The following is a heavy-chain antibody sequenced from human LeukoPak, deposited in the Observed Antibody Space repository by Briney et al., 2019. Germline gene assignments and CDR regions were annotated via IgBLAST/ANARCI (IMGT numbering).Heavy chain of an antibody. Sequence: PGGSLRLSCAASGFTFNNYAMHWVRQAPGKGLEWVAFIRYDGSNKYYADSVKGRFTISRDNSKNTLYLQMNSLRAEDTAVYYCAVLQQLVQPFSDYWGQGTLVTVSS. D-gene: IGHD6-13*01. CDR1: GFTFNNYA. J-gene: IGHJ4*02. V-gene: IGHV3-30*02. CDR3: AVLQQLVQPFSDY. CDR2: IRYDGSNK.